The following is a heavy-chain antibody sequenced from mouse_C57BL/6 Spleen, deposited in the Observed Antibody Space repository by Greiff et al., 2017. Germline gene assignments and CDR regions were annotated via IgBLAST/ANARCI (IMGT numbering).Heavy chain of an antibody. CDR1: GFTFTDYY. J-gene: IGHJ4*01. CDR3: ARRSNSAMDY. CDR2: VYPYNGGT. V-gene: IGHV1-36*01. Sequence: EVQLQQSGPVLVKPGPSVKISCKASGFTFTDYYLHWVKQSHGKSLEWIGLVYPYNGGTSYNQKFKGKATFTVDKSSSTAYMELNSLTSEDSAVYCSARRSNSAMDYWGQGTSVTVSS.